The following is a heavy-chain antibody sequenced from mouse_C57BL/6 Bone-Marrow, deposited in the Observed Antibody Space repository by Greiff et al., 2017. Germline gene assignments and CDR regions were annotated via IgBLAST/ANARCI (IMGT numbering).Heavy chain of an antibody. Sequence: QVQLLQPGAELVKPGASVKMSCKASGYTFTSYWITWVKQRPGQGLEWIGDIYPGSGSTNYNEKFKSKATLTVDTSYSTAYMQLSSLTSEYSAVYFCARYCYGSSAWLAYWGQGTLVTVSA. CDR1: GYTFTSYW. D-gene: IGHD1-1*01. J-gene: IGHJ3*01. V-gene: IGHV1-55*01. CDR2: IYPGSGST. CDR3: ARYCYGSSAWLAY.